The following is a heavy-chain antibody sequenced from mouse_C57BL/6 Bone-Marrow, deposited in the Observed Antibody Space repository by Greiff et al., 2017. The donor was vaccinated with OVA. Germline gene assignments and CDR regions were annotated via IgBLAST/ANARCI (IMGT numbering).Heavy chain of an antibody. Sequence: VQLQQPGAELVMPGASVKLSCKASGYTFTSYWMHWVKQRPGQGLEWIGEIDPSDSYTNYNQKFKGQSTLTVDKSSSTAYMQLSSLTSEDSAVYYCARVYYSNYFSWFAYWGQGTLVTVSA. D-gene: IGHD2-5*01. CDR3: ARVYYSNYFSWFAY. J-gene: IGHJ3*01. CDR2: IDPSDSYT. V-gene: IGHV1-69*01. CDR1: GYTFTSYW.